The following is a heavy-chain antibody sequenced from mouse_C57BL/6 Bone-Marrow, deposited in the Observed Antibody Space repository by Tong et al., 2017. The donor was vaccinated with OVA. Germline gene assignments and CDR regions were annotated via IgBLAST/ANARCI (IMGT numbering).Heavy chain of an antibody. CDR3: ARAGLDY. J-gene: IGHJ4*01. V-gene: IGHV1-87*01. CDR1: GYTFTSYW. Sequence: VRLQQSGAELARPGASVKLSCKASGYTFTSYWMQWVKQRPGQGLEWIGAIYPGDGDTRYTQKFKGKATLTADKSSSSAYMQLSSWASEDSAVYYCARAGLDYWGQGTSVTVSS. CDR2: IYPGDGDT.